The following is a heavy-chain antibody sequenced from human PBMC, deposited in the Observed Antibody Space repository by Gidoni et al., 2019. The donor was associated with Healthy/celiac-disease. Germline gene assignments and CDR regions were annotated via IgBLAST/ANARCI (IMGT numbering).Heavy chain of an antibody. CDR3: ARRLAAAGTWWFDP. CDR2: ISSSSSYT. D-gene: IGHD6-13*01. V-gene: IGHV3-11*06. J-gene: IGHJ5*02. Sequence: QVQLVESGGGLVKPGGSLRLSCAASGFTFSDYYMCWIRQAPGKGLEWVSYISSSSSYTNYADSVKGRFTISRDNAKNSLYLQMNSLRAEDTAVYYCARRLAAAGTWWFDPWGQGTLVTVSS. CDR1: GFTFSDYY.